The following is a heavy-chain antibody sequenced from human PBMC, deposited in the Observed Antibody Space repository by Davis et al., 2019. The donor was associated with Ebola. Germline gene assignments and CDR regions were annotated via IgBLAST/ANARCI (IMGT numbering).Heavy chain of an antibody. CDR1: GYTFTSYY. Sequence: AASVKVSCKASGYTFTSYYMHWVRQAPGQGLEWMGIINPSDGSTSYAQKFQGRVTMTRDTSTSTVYMELSSLRSEDTAVYYCARGGLMVYAIPYYFDYWGQGTLVTVSS. CDR2: INPSDGST. D-gene: IGHD2-8*01. V-gene: IGHV1-46*01. CDR3: ARGGLMVYAIPYYFDY. J-gene: IGHJ4*02.